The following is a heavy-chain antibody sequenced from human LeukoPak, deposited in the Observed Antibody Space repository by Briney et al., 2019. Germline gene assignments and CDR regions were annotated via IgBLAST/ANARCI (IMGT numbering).Heavy chain of an antibody. CDR2: IYHSGST. J-gene: IGHJ6*02. Sequence: PSGTLSLTCAVSGGSISSSNWWSWVRQPPGKGLEWIGEIYHSGSTNYNPSLKSRVTISVDKSKNQFSLKLSSVTAADTAVYYCARGWDIVVVPAAIREYGMDVWGQGTTVTVSS. CDR1: GGSISSSNW. V-gene: IGHV4-4*02. D-gene: IGHD2-2*01. CDR3: ARGWDIVVVPAAIREYGMDV.